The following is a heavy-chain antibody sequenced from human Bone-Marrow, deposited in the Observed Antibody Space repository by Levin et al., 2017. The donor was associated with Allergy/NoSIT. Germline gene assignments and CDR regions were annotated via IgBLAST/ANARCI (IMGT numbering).Heavy chain of an antibody. D-gene: IGHD3-22*01. CDR3: ARASYYYESNGNPSPYFYYYGMDV. Sequence: GESLKISCAASGFTFSDYYMNWIRQAPGKGLEWVSFISSIGNNMYYADSVKGRFTISRDNAKNSMSLQMNNLRAEDTAVYYCARASYYYESNGNPSPYFYYYGMDVWGQGTTVTVS. J-gene: IGHJ6*02. V-gene: IGHV3-11*01. CDR1: GFTFSDYY. CDR2: ISSIGNNM.